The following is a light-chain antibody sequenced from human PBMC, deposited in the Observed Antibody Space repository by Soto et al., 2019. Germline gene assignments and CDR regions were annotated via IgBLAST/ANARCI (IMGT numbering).Light chain of an antibody. Sequence: DLQMTQSPSSLSAFVGDSITITCQASQDIKNYLNWYQHKPGKAPKLLIYDAFKSDTGVPSRFSGSGSGTDFPFTINNLQPEDIATYFCQQYDSLPPTFGGGTRV. CDR1: QDIKNY. J-gene: IGKJ4*01. CDR2: DAF. CDR3: QQYDSLPPT. V-gene: IGKV1-33*01.